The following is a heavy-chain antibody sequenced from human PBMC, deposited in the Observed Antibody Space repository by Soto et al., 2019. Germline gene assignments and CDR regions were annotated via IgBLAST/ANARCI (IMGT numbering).Heavy chain of an antibody. D-gene: IGHD3-3*01. CDR1: GYTFTSYD. CDR3: ARGNPITIFGVVTRLMDV. V-gene: IGHV1-8*01. CDR2: MNPNSGNT. J-gene: IGHJ6*02. Sequence: ASVKVSCKASGYTFTSYDINWVRQATGQGLEWMGWMNPNSGNTGYAQKFQGGVTMTRNTSISTAYMELSSLRSEDTAVYYCARGNPITIFGVVTRLMDVWGQGTTVTVSS.